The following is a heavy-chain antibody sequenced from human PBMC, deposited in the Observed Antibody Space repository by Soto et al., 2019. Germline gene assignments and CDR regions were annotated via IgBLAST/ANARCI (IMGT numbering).Heavy chain of an antibody. CDR1: GFTFSSYA. CDR2: ISGSGGST. J-gene: IGHJ4*02. CDR3: AKTENGGDYIWGSYRYRTYYFDY. D-gene: IGHD3-16*02. V-gene: IGHV3-23*01. Sequence: GGSLRLSCAASGFTFSSYAMSWVRQAPGKGLEWVSAISGSGGSTYYADSGKGRFTISRDNSKNTLYLQMKSLRAEDTAVYYCAKTENGGDYIWGSYRYRTYYFDYWGQGTLVTVSS.